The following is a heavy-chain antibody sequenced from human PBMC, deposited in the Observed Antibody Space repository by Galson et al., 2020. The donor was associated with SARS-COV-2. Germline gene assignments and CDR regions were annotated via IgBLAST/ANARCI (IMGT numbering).Heavy chain of an antibody. CDR2: INHSGST. CDR1: GGFFSGYY. J-gene: IGHJ6*02. V-gene: IGHV4-34*01. Sequence: SETLSLTCAVYGGFFSGYYWSWIRQPPGKGLEWIGEINHSGSTNYNPSLKSRVTISVDTSKNQFSLKLSSVTAADTAVYYCARGREGSSWYVGDYYYYGMDVWGQGTTVTVSS. CDR3: ARGREGSSWYVGDYYYYGMDV. D-gene: IGHD6-13*01.